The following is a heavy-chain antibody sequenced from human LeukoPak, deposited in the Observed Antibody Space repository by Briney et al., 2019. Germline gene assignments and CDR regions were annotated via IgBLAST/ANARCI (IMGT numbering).Heavy chain of an antibody. CDR1: GFTFDDYA. CDR3: AKDMRYSSSWYSKFSFDY. V-gene: IGHV3-9*01. CDR2: ISWNSGSI. J-gene: IGHJ4*02. Sequence: PGGSLRLSCAASGFTFDDYAVHWVRQAPGKGLEWVSGISWNSGSIGYADSVKGRFTISRDNAKNSLYLQMNSLRAEDTALYYCAKDMRYSSSWYSKFSFDYWGQGTLVTVSS. D-gene: IGHD6-13*01.